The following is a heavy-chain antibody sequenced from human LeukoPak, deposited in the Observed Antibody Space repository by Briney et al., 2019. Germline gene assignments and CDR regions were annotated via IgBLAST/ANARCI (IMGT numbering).Heavy chain of an antibody. D-gene: IGHD1-14*01. CDR1: GYTFTSYG. V-gene: IGHV1-69*04. CDR3: ARDTTSYLDP. CDR2: IIPILGIA. J-gene: IGHJ5*02. Sequence: SVKVSCKASGYTFTSYGISWVRQAPGQGLEWMGRIIPILGIANYAQKFQGRVTITADKSTSTAYMELSSLRSEDTAVYYCARDTTSYLDPWGQGTLVTVSS.